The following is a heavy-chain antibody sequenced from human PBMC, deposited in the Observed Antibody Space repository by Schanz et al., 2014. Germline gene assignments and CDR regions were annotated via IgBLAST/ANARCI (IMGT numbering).Heavy chain of an antibody. D-gene: IGHD6-13*01. Sequence: VQLVECGGGLVQPGRSLRLSCAASGITLSGYGLHWVRQAPGKGLEWVGFISFDGRNTGYAHSVKGRFTISRDNSKNTVNLQMNSLRAEDTAVYYCAKEKEEVAADGSCFDYWGQGTLVTVSS. J-gene: IGHJ4*02. CDR3: AKEKEEVAADGSCFDY. CDR1: GITLSGYG. V-gene: IGHV3-30*18. CDR2: ISFDGRNT.